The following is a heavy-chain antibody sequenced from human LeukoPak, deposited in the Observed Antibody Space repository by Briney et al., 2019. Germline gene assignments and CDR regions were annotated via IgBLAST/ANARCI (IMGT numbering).Heavy chain of an antibody. V-gene: IGHV4-59*01. CDR1: TRFHFMVS. J-gene: IGHJ4*02. Sequence: SETLSLTCILSTRFHFMVSAGWIRQPPGKGLEWIGYIYSSGSTKYNPSLKSRVTMSRHKSKNQFALGLSTGLAVDTAVYFCARVGTTVWAFWGPGTLVTVSS. D-gene: IGHD1-1*01. CDR3: ARVGTTVWAF. CDR2: IYSSGST.